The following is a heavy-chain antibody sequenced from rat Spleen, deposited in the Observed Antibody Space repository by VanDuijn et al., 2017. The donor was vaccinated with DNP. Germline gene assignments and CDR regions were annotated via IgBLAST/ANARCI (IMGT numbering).Heavy chain of an antibody. CDR1: GFTFSSYW. V-gene: IGHV5-58*01. CDR3: TRYYDSFDY. CDR2: IPDSGAST. D-gene: IGHD1-6*01. Sequence: EVQLVETGGGLVQPGRSLKLSCVASGFTFSSYWMYWIRQAPGKGLEWVASIPDSGASTYYPDSVRGRFTISKDNAENTLYLQMDSLRSEDTATYYCTRYYDSFDYWGQGVMVTVSS. J-gene: IGHJ2*01.